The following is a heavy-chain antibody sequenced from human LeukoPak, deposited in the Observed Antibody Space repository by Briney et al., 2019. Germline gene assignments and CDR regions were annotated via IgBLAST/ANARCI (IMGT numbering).Heavy chain of an antibody. CDR3: ARGPKAYYSDSSGYVFDY. D-gene: IGHD3-22*01. V-gene: IGHV3-48*03. J-gene: IGHJ4*02. Sequence: GGSRRLSCAASGFRLSNYNMNWVRQTPGKGLEWISYISTSGNTIYYTDSVKGRFTVSRDNAKNAMYLQMNNLRADDTAVYYCARGPKAYYSDSSGYVFDYWGQGTLVTVSS. CDR2: ISTSGNTI. CDR1: GFRLSNYN.